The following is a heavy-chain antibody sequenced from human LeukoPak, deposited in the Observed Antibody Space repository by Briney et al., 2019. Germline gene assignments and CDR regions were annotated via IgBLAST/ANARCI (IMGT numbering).Heavy chain of an antibody. J-gene: IGHJ3*02. CDR1: GFTFNSYW. Sequence: GGSLRLSCAASGFTFNSYWMIWVRQAPGKGLEWVANINPDGSGKYYVDSVKGRFTISRDNSKNTLYLQMNSLRAEDTAVYYCARDSGGYYDARNAFDIWGQGTMVTVSS. CDR2: INPDGSGK. D-gene: IGHD3-22*01. V-gene: IGHV3-7*01. CDR3: ARDSGGYYDARNAFDI.